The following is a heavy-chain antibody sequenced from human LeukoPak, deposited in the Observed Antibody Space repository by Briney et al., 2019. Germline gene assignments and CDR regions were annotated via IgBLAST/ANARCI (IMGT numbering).Heavy chain of an antibody. CDR2: FYYSGST. Sequence: PSETLSLTCAVSGGSISRGGYSWSWIRQPPGKGLEWIGYFYYSGSTYYNPSLKSRVTISVDTSKNQFSLKLSSVTAADTAVYYCARDYSGYDSNWFDPWGQGTLVIVSS. V-gene: IGHV4-30-4*07. CDR1: GGSISRGGYS. CDR3: ARDYSGYDSNWFDP. D-gene: IGHD5-12*01. J-gene: IGHJ5*02.